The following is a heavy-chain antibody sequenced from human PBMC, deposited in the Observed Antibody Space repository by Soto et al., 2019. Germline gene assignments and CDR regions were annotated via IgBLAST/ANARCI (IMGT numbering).Heavy chain of an antibody. CDR1: GGSISSCY. CDR3: ARGVVVAAGFFDY. J-gene: IGHJ4*02. Sequence: SETLSLTCTVSGGSISSCYWSWIRQPQGKGLEWIGYIYYSGSTNYNPSLKSRVTISVDTSKNQFSLKLSYVTAADTAVYYCARGVVVAAGFFDYWGQGTLVTVSS. CDR2: IYYSGST. D-gene: IGHD2-15*01. V-gene: IGHV4-59*01.